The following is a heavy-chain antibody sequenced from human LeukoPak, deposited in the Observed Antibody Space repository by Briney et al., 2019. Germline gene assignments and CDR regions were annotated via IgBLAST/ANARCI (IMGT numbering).Heavy chain of an antibody. CDR3: ARDLNYYDSSGYYGNFQH. CDR2: MNPNSGNT. CDR1: GYTFTSYD. V-gene: IGHV1-8*01. D-gene: IGHD3-22*01. Sequence: ASVTVSCTASGYTFTSYDINWVRQATGQGLEWMGWMNPNSGNTGYAQKFQGRVTMTRNTSISTAYMELSSLRSDDTAVYYCARDLNYYDSSGYYGNFQHWGQGTLVTVSS. J-gene: IGHJ1*01.